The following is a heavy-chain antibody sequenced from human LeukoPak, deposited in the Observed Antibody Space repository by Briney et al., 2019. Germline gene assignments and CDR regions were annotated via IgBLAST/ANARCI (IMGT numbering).Heavy chain of an antibody. CDR2: MNPNSGNT. Sequence: GASVKVSCKASGYTFTSYDINWVRQATGQGLEWMGWMNPNSGNTGYAQKFQGRVTMTRNTSISTAYMELSSLRSEDTAVYYCARLSYYYDSSGYYVVRYYYYGMDVWGQGTTVTVSS. V-gene: IGHV1-8*01. CDR1: GYTFTSYD. CDR3: ARLSYYYDSSGYYVVRYYYYGMDV. J-gene: IGHJ6*02. D-gene: IGHD3-22*01.